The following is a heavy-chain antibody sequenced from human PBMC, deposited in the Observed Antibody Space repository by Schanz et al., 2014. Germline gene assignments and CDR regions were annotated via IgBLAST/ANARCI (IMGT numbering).Heavy chain of an antibody. CDR1: GFTFNSYA. CDR2: ISHSGGSK. CDR3: AKGMGYCSGGACYDYYYYCLDV. D-gene: IGHD2-15*01. J-gene: IGHJ6*02. V-gene: IGHV3-23*01. Sequence: DVQLLESGGGLVQPGGSLRLSCAASGFTFNSYAMTWVRQAPGKGLEWVSSISHSGGSKYYADSVKGRFTISRDNSENTLYLQMNSLSSDDTAVLYRAKGMGYCSGGACYDYYYYCLDVWGQGTTVTVSS.